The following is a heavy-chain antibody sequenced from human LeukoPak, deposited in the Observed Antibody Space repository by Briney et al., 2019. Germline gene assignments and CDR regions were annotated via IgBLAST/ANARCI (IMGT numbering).Heavy chain of an antibody. D-gene: IGHD3-3*01. V-gene: IGHV1-18*01. CDR2: ISAYNGNT. CDR3: ASIPGRDFWSGDNWFDP. CDR1: GYTFTSYG. J-gene: IGHJ5*02. Sequence: GASVKVSCKASGYTFTSYGISWVRQAPGQGLEWMGWISAYNGNTNYAQNLQGRVTMTTDTSTSTAYMELRSLRSDDTAVYYCASIPGRDFWSGDNWFDPWGRGTLVTVSS.